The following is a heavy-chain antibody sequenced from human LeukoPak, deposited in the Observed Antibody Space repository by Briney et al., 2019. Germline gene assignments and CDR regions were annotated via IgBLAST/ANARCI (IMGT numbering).Heavy chain of an antibody. V-gene: IGHV4-59*01. CDR1: GGSISSYY. D-gene: IGHD3-22*01. J-gene: IGHJ4*02. CDR2: IYSSGST. Sequence: SETLSLTCTVSGGSISSYYWSWIRQPPGKGREWIGHIYSSGSTNYNPSLKSRVTISVDTSKNQFSLKLSSVTAADTAVYYCARNYDSSGYTAFGYWGRGTLLTVSS. CDR3: ARNYDSSGYTAFGY.